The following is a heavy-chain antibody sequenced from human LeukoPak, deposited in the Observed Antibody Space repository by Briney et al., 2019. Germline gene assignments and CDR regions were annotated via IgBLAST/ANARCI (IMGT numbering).Heavy chain of an antibody. D-gene: IGHD3-3*01. V-gene: IGHV3-21*01. J-gene: IGHJ6*02. Sequence: GGSLRLSCAASGFTFSSYSMNWVRQAPGKGLEWVSSISSSSSYIYYADSVKGRFTISRDNAKNSLYLQMNSLRAEDTAVYYCARVPYDFYGMDVWGQGTTVTVSS. CDR3: ARVPYDFYGMDV. CDR1: GFTFSSYS. CDR2: ISSSSSYI.